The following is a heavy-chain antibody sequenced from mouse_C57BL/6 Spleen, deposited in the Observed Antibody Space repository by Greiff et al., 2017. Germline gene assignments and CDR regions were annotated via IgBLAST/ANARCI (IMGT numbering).Heavy chain of an antibody. CDR2: LDPENGDT. J-gene: IGHJ2*01. V-gene: IGHV14-4*01. CDR3: TTQSLYYGSSYY. Sequence: EVKLMESGAELVRPGASVKLSCTASGFNIKDDYMHWVKQRPEQGLEWIGWLDPENGDTEYASKFQGKATITADTSSNTAYLQLSSLTSEDTAVYYCTTQSLYYGSSYYWGQGTTLTVSS. D-gene: IGHD1-1*01. CDR1: GFNIKDDY.